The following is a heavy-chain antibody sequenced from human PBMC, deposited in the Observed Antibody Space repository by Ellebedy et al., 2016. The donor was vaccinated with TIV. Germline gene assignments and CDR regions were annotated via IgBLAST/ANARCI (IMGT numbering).Heavy chain of an antibody. D-gene: IGHD3-10*01. V-gene: IGHV3-33*08. CDR1: GFTFSTYG. J-gene: IGHJ4*02. CDR2: LWSDGTNK. Sequence: GESLKISXAASGFTFSTYGMHWVRQAPGKGLEWVTVLWSDGTNKYYVDSVKGRFTISRDNSKNTLYLQMSSLRAEDTAMYYCARDEGSPGFGELAYWGQGTLVTVSS. CDR3: ARDEGSPGFGELAY.